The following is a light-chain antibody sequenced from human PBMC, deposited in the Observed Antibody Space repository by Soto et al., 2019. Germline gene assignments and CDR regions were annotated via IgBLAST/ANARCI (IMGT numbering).Light chain of an antibody. CDR2: HAS. CDR1: QDITNY. CDR3: QQYDNIPIT. J-gene: IGKJ5*01. V-gene: IGKV1-33*01. Sequence: DIQMTQSPSSLSASVGDRVSITCQSSQDITNYLNWYQQRPGKAPKLLIHHASNLDTGVPSRFSGSGSGTDFTLTISSLQTEDIATYYCQQYDNIPITFGQGTRLEIK.